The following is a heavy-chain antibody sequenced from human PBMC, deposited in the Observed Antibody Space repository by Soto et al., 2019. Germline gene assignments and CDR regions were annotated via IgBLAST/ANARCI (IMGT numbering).Heavy chain of an antibody. D-gene: IGHD6-19*01. V-gene: IGHV1-69*01. CDR3: ARDPAVADDTINWFDP. Sequence: QVQLVQSGAEVKKPGSSVKVSCKASGGTFSRYAISWVRQAPGQGLEWMGGIIPIFGTANYAQKFQGRVTITADEATSTAYMELSSLRSEDTAVYYCARDPAVADDTINWFDPWGQGTLVTVSS. J-gene: IGHJ5*02. CDR1: GGTFSRYA. CDR2: IIPIFGTA.